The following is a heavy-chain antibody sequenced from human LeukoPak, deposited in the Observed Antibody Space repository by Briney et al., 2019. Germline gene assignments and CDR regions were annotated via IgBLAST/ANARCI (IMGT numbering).Heavy chain of an antibody. D-gene: IGHD2-15*01. CDR2: ISAYNGNT. CDR3: ARSLSCSGGSCYKRIVVVIAMGY. V-gene: IGHV1-18*01. J-gene: IGHJ4*02. Sequence: ASVKVSCKASGYTFTSYGISWVRQAPGQGLEWMGWISAYNGNTNYAQKLQGRVTMTTDTSTSTAYMELSSLRSEDTAVYYCARSLSCSGGSCYKRIVVVIAMGYWGQGTLVTVSS. CDR1: GYTFTSYG.